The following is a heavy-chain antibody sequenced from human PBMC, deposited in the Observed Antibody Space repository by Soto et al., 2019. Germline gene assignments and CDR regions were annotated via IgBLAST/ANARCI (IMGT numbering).Heavy chain of an antibody. CDR2: ISYDGSNK. J-gene: IGHJ4*02. V-gene: IGHV3-30*18. D-gene: IGHD3-22*01. CDR1: GFAFSSYG. CDR3: AKDSLPYHYDSSGFFDS. Sequence: QVQLVESGGGVVQPGRSLRLSCAASGFAFSSYGMHWVRQAPGKGLEWVAFISYDGSNKYYADSVKGRFTISRDNSKNTLYLQMNSLRADDTAVYYCAKDSLPYHYDSSGFFDSWGQGTLVTVSS.